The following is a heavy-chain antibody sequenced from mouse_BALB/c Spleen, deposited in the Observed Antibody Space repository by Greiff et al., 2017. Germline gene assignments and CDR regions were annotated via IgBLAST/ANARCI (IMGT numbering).Heavy chain of an antibody. Sequence: QVQLQQPGAELVKPGASVKMSCKASGYTFTSYWMHWVKQRPGQGLEWIGVIDPSDSYTSYNQKFKGKATLTVDTSSSTAYMQLSSLTSEDSAVYYCTFITTVVAGDYWGQGTTLTVSS. J-gene: IGHJ2*01. CDR2: IDPSDSYT. D-gene: IGHD1-1*01. CDR1: GYTFTSYW. CDR3: TFITTVVAGDY. V-gene: IGHV1S127*01.